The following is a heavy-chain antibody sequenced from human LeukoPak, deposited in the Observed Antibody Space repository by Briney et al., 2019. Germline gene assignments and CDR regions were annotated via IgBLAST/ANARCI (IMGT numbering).Heavy chain of an antibody. CDR2: TGSGSDYI. J-gene: IGHJ4*02. CDR3: AREFDSKGRFDW. V-gene: IGHV3-21*01. D-gene: IGHD4-11*01. CDR1: ESVFSRHT. Sequence: SGGSLRLSCTAPESVFSRHTMNWVRQAPGKGLEWVSSTGSGSDYIKYADSVKGRFSISRDNAKSSLFLQMNSLRDEDMGIYYCAREFDSKGRFDWWGQGTPVTVSA.